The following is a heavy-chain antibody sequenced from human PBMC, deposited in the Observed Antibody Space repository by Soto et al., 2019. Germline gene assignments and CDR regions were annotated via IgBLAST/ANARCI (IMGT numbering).Heavy chain of an antibody. J-gene: IGHJ4*02. CDR3: ARGVH. Sequence: ESGGGLVQPGGSLRLSCAASGFTFRIDWMSWVRQAPGRGLEWVANIKHYGSEKYYVDSVMDRFTISRDNAKNSLSLQMNSLRDEDKAVYYCARGVHWGQGTLVTVSS. V-gene: IGHV3-7*01. CDR2: IKHYGSEK. CDR1: GFTFRIDW. D-gene: IGHD6-6*01.